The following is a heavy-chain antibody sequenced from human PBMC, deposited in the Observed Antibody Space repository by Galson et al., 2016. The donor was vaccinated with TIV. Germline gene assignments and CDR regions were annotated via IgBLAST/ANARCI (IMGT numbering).Heavy chain of an antibody. J-gene: IGHJ4*02. CDR3: AQVYYSYGSGTYYV. CDR2: ISGSGGTT. V-gene: IGHV3-23*01. CDR1: GFTFTNYA. D-gene: IGHD3-10*01. Sequence: SLRLSCAASGFTFTNYAMSWVRQAPGKGLEWVSAISGSGGTTFYADSAKGRFTISRDNAKNTLYLQMNSLRAEDTAVYYCAQVYYSYGSGTYYVWGQGTLVTVSS.